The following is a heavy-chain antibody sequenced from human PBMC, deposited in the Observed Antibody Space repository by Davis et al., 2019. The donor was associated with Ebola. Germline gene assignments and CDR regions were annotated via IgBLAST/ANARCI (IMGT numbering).Heavy chain of an antibody. Sequence: GESLKISCAASGFTFSDYYMSWIRQAPGKGLEWVSYISSSGSTIYYADSVKGRFTISRDNAKNSLYLQMNSLRAEDTAVYYCARGSTVFGVVIDYWGQGTLVTVSS. V-gene: IGHV3-11*04. D-gene: IGHD3-3*01. CDR1: GFTFSDYY. CDR2: ISSSGSTI. J-gene: IGHJ4*02. CDR3: ARGSTVFGVVIDY.